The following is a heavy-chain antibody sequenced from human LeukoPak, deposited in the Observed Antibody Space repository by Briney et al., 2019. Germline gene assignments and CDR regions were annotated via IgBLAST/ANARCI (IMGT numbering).Heavy chain of an antibody. CDR1: VFTFSSYS. J-gene: IGHJ4*02. CDR2: VSSSIYI. Sequence: GRSLRLSCAASVFTFSSYSINWVRQAPRKGREWVSSVSSSIYIYYADSVKGRFSISRDNAKNSLYLQMTSLRAEDTAVYYCARGLYSSGWSPFDYWGQGTLVTVSS. CDR3: ARGLYSSGWSPFDY. V-gene: IGHV3-21*01. D-gene: IGHD6-19*01.